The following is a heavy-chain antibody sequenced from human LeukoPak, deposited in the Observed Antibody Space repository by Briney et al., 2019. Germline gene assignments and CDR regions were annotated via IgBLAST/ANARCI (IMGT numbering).Heavy chain of an antibody. Sequence: GGSLRLSCAASGFTVSSSYMGWVRQPPGKGLEYVSVLYSGGTTYFADSVKGRFTISRDNSKNTLYLQMDSLRAEDTAVYYCASGEYSGYDLAYWGQGTLVTVSS. CDR1: GFTVSSSY. CDR2: LYSGGTT. CDR3: ASGEYSGYDLAY. D-gene: IGHD5-12*01. J-gene: IGHJ4*02. V-gene: IGHV3-53*01.